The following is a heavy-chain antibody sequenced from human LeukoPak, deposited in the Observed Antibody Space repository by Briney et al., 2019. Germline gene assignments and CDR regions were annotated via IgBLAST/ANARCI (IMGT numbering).Heavy chain of an antibody. V-gene: IGHV4-61*09. CDR3: ARQKVPRYCSSTSCFSYYFDY. CDR1: GGSISSGSYD. Sequence: SETLSLTCTVSGGSISSGSYDWYWIRQPAGKGLEWIGHIYTSGTSNYNPSLRSRVTISVDTSENQFSLKLSSVTAADTAVYYCARQKVPRYCSSTSCFSYYFDYWGQGTLVTVSS. J-gene: IGHJ4*02. D-gene: IGHD2-2*01. CDR2: IYTSGTS.